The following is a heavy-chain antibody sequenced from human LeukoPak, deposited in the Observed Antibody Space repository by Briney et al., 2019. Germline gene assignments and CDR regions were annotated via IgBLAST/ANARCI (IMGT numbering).Heavy chain of an antibody. CDR1: GFTFSSYG. J-gene: IGHJ4*02. CDR2: ISYDGSNK. Sequence: GGSLRLSCAASGFTFSSYGMHWVRQAPGKGLEWVAVISYDGSNKYYADSVKGRFAISRDNSKNTLYLQMNSLRAEDTAVYYCARNFDYWGQGTLVTVSS. V-gene: IGHV3-30*03. CDR3: ARNFDY.